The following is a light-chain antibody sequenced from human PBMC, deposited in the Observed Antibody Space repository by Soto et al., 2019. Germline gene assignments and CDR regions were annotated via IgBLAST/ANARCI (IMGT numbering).Light chain of an antibody. CDR2: DTS. CDR3: QQRINWPLT. Sequence: ETVLTQSPATLSVSPGERVTLSCRASQSVFSYLAWYQQKTGQAPRLLIYDTSVRATGIPVRFSGSGSGTDFTLTIISLEPEDFAVYFCQQRINWPLTFGGGTKVEIK. V-gene: IGKV3-11*01. CDR1: QSVFSY. J-gene: IGKJ4*01.